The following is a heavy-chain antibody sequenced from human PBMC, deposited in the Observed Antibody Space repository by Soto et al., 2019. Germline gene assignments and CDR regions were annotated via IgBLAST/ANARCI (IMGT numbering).Heavy chain of an antibody. J-gene: IGHJ4*02. D-gene: IGHD2-2*01. V-gene: IGHV4-59*08. CDR1: GGSISGYY. CDR2: IYYSGNT. CDR3: ARQFFSSTRCLPYFVY. Sequence: QVQLQESGPGLVKPSETLSLTSTVSGGSISGYYWSWIRQPPGKGLDWIGYIYYSGNTNYDPSLKSRVTISVDTARNQFSLKLSSVTAADTAVYYCARQFFSSTRCLPYFVYWGQGTLVTVSS.